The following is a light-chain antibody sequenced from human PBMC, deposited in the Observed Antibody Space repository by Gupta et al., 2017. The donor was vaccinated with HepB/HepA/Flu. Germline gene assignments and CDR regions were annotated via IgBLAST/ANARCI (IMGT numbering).Light chain of an antibody. V-gene: IGLV1-47*01. CDR3: ATWDDSLSGWV. CDR2: RNN. CDR1: SSNIGTNS. J-gene: IGLJ3*02. Sequence: SVLTQPPSASGTPGQRVTISCSGSSSNIGTNSVFWYQQLPGTAPKVLIYRNNQRPSGVPDRFSGSKSGTSASLAISGLRSEDEADDYCATWDDSLSGWVFGGGTQVTVL.